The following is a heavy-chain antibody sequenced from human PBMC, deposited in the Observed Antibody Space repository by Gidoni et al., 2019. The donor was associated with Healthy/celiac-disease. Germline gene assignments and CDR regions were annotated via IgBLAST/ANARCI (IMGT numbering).Heavy chain of an antibody. V-gene: IGHV4-59*01. Sequence: QVQLQESGPGLVKPSETLSLTCTVSGGSISSYYWSWIRQPPGKGLEWIGYIYYSGSTNYNPSLKSRVTISVDTSKNQFSLKLSSVTAADTAVYYCARGDSSQFDYWGQGTLVTVSS. CDR2: IYYSGST. CDR3: ARGDSSQFDY. D-gene: IGHD6-13*01. CDR1: GGSISSYY. J-gene: IGHJ4*02.